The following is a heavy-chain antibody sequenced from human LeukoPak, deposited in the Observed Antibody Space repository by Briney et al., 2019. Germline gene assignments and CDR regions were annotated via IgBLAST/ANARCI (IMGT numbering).Heavy chain of an antibody. D-gene: IGHD3-10*01. CDR1: GGSFSGYY. J-gene: IGHJ3*02. CDR3: ARRYSSHTLLLWFGVHAFDI. V-gene: IGHV4-34*01. CDR2: INHSGST. Sequence: SETLSLTCAVYGGSFSGYYWSWIRQPPGKGLEWIGEINHSGSTNYNPSLKSRVTISVDTSKNQFSLKLSSVTAADTAVYYCARRYSSHTLLLWFGVHAFDIWGQGTMVTVSS.